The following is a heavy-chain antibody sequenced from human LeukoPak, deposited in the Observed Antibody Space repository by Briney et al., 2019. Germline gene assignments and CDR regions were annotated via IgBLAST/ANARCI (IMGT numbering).Heavy chain of an antibody. V-gene: IGHV4-34*01. Sequence: PSETLSLTCTVSGDSITGYYWGWIRQPPGKGLEWIGEINHSGSTNYNPSLKSRVTISVDTSKNQFSLKLSSVTAADTAVYYCASRAMVRGVVDIWGQGTMVTVSS. J-gene: IGHJ3*02. D-gene: IGHD3-10*01. CDR3: ASRAMVRGVVDI. CDR1: GDSITGYY. CDR2: INHSGST.